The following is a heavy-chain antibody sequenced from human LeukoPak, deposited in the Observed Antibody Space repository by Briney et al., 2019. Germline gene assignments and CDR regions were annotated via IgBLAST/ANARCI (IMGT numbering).Heavy chain of an antibody. Sequence: AASVTVSCKASGYTLTGYYMHWVRQAPGQGLEWMGWMNPNSGGTKYAQKFQGRVTMTRDTSLSTAYMELSRLRSDDTAMYYCARDKLGLGELSLYDQWGQGTLVTVFS. J-gene: IGHJ5*02. CDR1: GYTLTGYY. D-gene: IGHD3-16*02. CDR2: MNPNSGGT. CDR3: ARDKLGLGELSLYDQ. V-gene: IGHV1-2*02.